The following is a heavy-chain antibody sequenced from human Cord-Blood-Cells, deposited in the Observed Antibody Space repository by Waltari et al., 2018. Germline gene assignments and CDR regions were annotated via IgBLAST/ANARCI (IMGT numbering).Heavy chain of an antibody. CDR1: GFTFSSYG. CDR2: ISYEGSNK. V-gene: IGHV3-30*18. J-gene: IGHJ4*02. Sequence: GFTFSSYGMQWVRQAPGKGLEWVEVISYEGSNKYYADSVKGQFTISRDNSKNTLYLQMNSLRAEDRAVYYGAKITGAGYWGKGTLVTVP. CDR3: AKITGAGY. D-gene: IGHD7-27*01.